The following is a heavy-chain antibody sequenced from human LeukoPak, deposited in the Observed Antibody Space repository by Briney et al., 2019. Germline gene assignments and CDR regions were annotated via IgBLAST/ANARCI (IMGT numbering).Heavy chain of an antibody. J-gene: IGHJ4*02. Sequence: GGSLRLSCAASGFTFSSYAMSWVRQAPGKGLEWVSAISGSGGSTYYADSVKGRFTISRDNSKNTLYLQMNSLRAEDTAVYYFAKGGRYQLTTLFDYWGQGTLVTVSS. D-gene: IGHD2-2*01. CDR3: AKGGRYQLTTLFDY. V-gene: IGHV3-23*01. CDR1: GFTFSSYA. CDR2: ISGSGGST.